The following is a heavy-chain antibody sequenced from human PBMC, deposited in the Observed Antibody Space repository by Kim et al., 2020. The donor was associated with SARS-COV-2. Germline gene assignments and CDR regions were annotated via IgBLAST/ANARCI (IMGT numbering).Heavy chain of an antibody. CDR1: GLTVSSNY. V-gene: IGHV3-53*01. CDR2: IYSGGDT. J-gene: IGHJ2*01. Sequence: GGSLRLSCAASGLTVSSNYMGWLRQAPGTGLQWISLIYSGGDTYYADSVRGRFTISKDNSRNTLYLELNRLRPDDTAVYYCARFDWGSGYFDPWGRGTLV. CDR3: ARFDWGSGYFDP. D-gene: IGHD3-9*01.